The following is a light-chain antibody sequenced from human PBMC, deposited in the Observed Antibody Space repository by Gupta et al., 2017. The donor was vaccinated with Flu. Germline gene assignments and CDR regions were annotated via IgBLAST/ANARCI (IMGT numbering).Light chain of an antibody. V-gene: IGKV1-9*01. Sequence: IQLTQSPSFLSAFVGNRVTITCLASQGTRRYLTWYQQKTGKAPDLLIYAASPLQGGVPSRVRGSGSGTAFALPISSLQPEDFAAYYCQQLDSYPRTFGQGTRVEIK. CDR2: AAS. CDR3: QQLDSYPRT. J-gene: IGKJ5*01. CDR1: QGTRRY.